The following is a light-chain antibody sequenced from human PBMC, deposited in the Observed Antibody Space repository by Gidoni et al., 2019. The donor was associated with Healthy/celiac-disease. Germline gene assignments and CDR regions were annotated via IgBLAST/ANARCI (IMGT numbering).Light chain of an antibody. Sequence: QSALTQPPSVSGSPGQSVTISCTGTSSDVGSYNRVSWYQQPPGQAPKLMIYEVSKRPSGVPDRFSGSKSGNTASLTISGLQAEDEADYYCSSYTSSSTSFGGGTKLTVL. CDR3: SSYTSSSTS. CDR1: SSDVGSYNR. CDR2: EVS. V-gene: IGLV2-18*02. J-gene: IGLJ2*01.